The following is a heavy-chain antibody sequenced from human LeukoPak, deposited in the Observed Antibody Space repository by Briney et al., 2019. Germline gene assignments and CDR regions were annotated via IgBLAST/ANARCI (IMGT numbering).Heavy chain of an antibody. CDR3: ARGNRGSSWYAI. CDR1: GGSFSGYY. D-gene: IGHD6-13*01. J-gene: IGHJ3*02. Sequence: SETLSLTRAVYGGSFSGYYWSWIRQPPGKGLEWIGEINHSGSTNYNPSLKSRVTISVDTSKNQFSLKLSSVTAADTAVYYCARGNRGSSWYAIWGQGTMVTVSS. CDR2: INHSGST. V-gene: IGHV4-34*01.